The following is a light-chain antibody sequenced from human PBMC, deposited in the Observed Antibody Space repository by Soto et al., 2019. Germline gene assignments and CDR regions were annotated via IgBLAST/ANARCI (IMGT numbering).Light chain of an antibody. CDR3: QSYDSSLSEGV. J-gene: IGLJ3*02. Sequence: QSVLTQPPSLSGAPGQRVTISCTGSRSNIGAGYGVHWYQQYPGTAPKLLISGDNFRPSGVPDRFSVSKSGTSASLAITGLQAEDEADYYCQSYDSSLSEGVFGGGTKVTVL. CDR2: GDN. CDR1: RSNIGAGYG. V-gene: IGLV1-40*01.